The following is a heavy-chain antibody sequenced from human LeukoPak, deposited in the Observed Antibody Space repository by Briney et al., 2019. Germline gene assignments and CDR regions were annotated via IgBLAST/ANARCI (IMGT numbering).Heavy chain of an antibody. CDR1: GGTFSSYA. Sequence: SVKVSCKASGGTFSSYAISWVRQAPGQGLEWMGRIIPILGIANYAQKFQGRVTITADKSTSTAYMELSSLRSEDTAVYYCARVSSSSSWHHLDYGGRGTLVTVS. CDR2: IIPILGIA. J-gene: IGHJ4*02. D-gene: IGHD6-13*01. V-gene: IGHV1-69*04. CDR3: ARVSSSSSWHHLDY.